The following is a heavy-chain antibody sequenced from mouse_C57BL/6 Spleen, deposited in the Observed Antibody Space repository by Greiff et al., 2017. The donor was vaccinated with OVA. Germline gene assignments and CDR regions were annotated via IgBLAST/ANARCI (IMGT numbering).Heavy chain of an antibody. J-gene: IGHJ2*01. CDR1: GYTFTSYG. Sequence: QVQLQQPGAELVKPGASVKLSCKASGYTFTSYGMQWVKQRPGQGLEWIGEIDPSDSYTNYNQKFKGKATLTVDTSSSTAYMQLSSLTSEDSAVYYCARNYYGSGGYFDYWGQGTTLTVSS. V-gene: IGHV1-50*01. D-gene: IGHD1-1*01. CDR2: IDPSDSYT. CDR3: ARNYYGSGGYFDY.